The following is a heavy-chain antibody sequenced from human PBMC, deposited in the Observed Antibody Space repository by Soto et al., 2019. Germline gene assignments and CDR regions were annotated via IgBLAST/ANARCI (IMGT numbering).Heavy chain of an antibody. V-gene: IGHV2-70*11. CDR3: ARGGWGPLSGSSPGDYYSSGMDV. CDR1: GFSLSTSGMC. D-gene: IGHD1-26*01. J-gene: IGHJ6*02. Sequence: SGPTVVKPTQTLTLTCTFSGFSLSTSGMCVSWIRQPPGKALEWLARIDWDDDKYYSTSLKTRLTISKDTSKNQVVLTMTNMDPVDTAMYYCARGGWGPLSGSSPGDYYSSGMDVWGQGTTVPVSS. CDR2: IDWDDDK.